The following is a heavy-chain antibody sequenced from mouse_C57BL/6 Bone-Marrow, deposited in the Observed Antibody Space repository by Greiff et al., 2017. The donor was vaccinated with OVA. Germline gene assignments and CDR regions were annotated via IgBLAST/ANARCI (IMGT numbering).Heavy chain of an antibody. V-gene: IGHV5-15*01. CDR1: GFTFSDYG. D-gene: IGHD1-1*01. J-gene: IGHJ3*01. Sequence: EVKLMESGGGLVQPGGSLKLSCAASGFTFSDYGMAWVRQAPRKGPEWVAFISNLAYSIYYADTVTGRFTISRENAKNTLYLEMSSLRSEDTVMYYCARLDYYGSSYGFAYWGQGTLVTVSA. CDR3: ARLDYYGSSYGFAY. CDR2: ISNLAYSI.